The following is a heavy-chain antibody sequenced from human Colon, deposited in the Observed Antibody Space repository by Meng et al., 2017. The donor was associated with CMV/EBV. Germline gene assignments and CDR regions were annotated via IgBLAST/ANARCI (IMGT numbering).Heavy chain of an antibody. CDR1: GFKFSNYG. D-gene: IGHD3-22*01. Sequence: GGSLRLSCVASGFKFSNYGMHWVHQAPGKGLEWVAFTRFDGSDKSYADSVKGRFTISRDNSKNTLFLQMNSLRDEDTAVYYCAADAYSRAMDVWGQGTTVTVSS. V-gene: IGHV3-30*02. J-gene: IGHJ6*02. CDR2: TRFDGSDK. CDR3: AADAYSRAMDV.